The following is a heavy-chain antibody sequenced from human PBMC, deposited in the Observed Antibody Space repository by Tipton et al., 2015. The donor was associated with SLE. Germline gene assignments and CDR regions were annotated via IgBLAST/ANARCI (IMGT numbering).Heavy chain of an antibody. D-gene: IGHD3/OR15-3a*01. J-gene: IGHJ4*02. Sequence: SLRLSCAASGFTFNNYAIHRIRQAPGKGLEYVSAISSSGNTYYADSVKGRFTISRDNSKNTLDLQMGSLRAEDTAVYYCARDGLRGIGKFFDYWGQGTLVTVSS. V-gene: IGHV3-64*02. CDR1: GFTFNNYA. CDR3: ARDGLRGIGKFFDY. CDR2: ISSSGNT.